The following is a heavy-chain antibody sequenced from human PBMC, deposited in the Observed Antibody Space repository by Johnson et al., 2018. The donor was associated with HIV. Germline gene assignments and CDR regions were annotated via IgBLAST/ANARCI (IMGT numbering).Heavy chain of an antibody. V-gene: IGHV3-30*02. CDR3: VTRQQLVPGAFDI. CDR2: IRYDGSNK. J-gene: IGHJ3*02. CDR1: GFTFSSYG. Sequence: QMQLVESWGGVVQPGGSLRLSCAASGFTFSSYGMHWVHQAPGKGLEWVTFIRYDGSNKYYADSVKGLFTISRDNSKNTLYLQMNSLRAEDTAVYYCVTRQQLVPGAFDIWGQGTMVTVSS. D-gene: IGHD6-13*01.